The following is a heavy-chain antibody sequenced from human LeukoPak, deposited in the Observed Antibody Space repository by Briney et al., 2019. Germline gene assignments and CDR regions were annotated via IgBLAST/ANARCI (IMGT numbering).Heavy chain of an antibody. CDR2: IYSGGTT. J-gene: IGHJ4*02. CDR3: AAGRGVY. V-gene: IGHV3-53*01. Sequence: GRSLRLSCAASGFTVSSNYMSWVRQAPGKGMEWVSVIYSGGTTYYADSVKGRFTISRDNAKNSLYLQMNSLTDEDTAVYYCAAGRGVYWGQGTLVTVSS. D-gene: IGHD3-10*01. CDR1: GFTVSSNY.